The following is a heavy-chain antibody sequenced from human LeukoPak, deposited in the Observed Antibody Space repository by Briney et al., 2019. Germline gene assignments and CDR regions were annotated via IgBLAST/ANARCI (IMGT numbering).Heavy chain of an antibody. V-gene: IGHV3-53*01. CDR2: VYIGGTT. Sequence: GGSLRLSCAASGFTVSSNHMSWVRQAPGKGLEWVSVVYIGGTTYYADSVKGRFTISRDNSKNTLYLQMNSLRAEDTAIYYCARGGGTNSFDYWGQGTLVTVSS. D-gene: IGHD1-26*01. CDR3: ARGGGTNSFDY. J-gene: IGHJ4*02. CDR1: GFTVSSNH.